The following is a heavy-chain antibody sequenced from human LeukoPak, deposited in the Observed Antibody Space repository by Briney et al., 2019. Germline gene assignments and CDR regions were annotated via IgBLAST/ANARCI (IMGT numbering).Heavy chain of an antibody. CDR2: IYCSGST. J-gene: IGHJ5*02. V-gene: IGHV4-31*03. Sequence: SQTLSLTCTVSGGSISSGGYYWSWIRQHPGKGLEWIGYIYCSGSTYYNPSLKSRVTISVDTSKNQFSLKLSSVTAADTAVYYCARVPVVPSSFDPWGQGTLVTVSS. CDR3: ARVPVVPSSFDP. D-gene: IGHD2-2*01. CDR1: GGSISSGGYY.